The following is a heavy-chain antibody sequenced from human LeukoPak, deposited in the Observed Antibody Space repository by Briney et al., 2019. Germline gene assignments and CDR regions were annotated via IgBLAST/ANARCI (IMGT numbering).Heavy chain of an antibody. CDR1: GYTFTSYG. V-gene: IGHV1-18*01. Sequence: ASVKVSCKASGYTFTSYGISWVRQAPGQGLEWMGWISAYNGNTNYAQKLQGRVTMTTDTSTSTAYMELRSLRSDDTAVYYCARDVTVRPYYYYGMEVWGQGTTVTVSS. J-gene: IGHJ6*02. CDR3: ARDVTVRPYYYYGMEV. CDR2: ISAYNGNT.